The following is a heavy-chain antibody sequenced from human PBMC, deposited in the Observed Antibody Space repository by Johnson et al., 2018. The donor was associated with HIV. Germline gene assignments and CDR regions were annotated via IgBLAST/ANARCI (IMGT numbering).Heavy chain of an antibody. CDR2: ITNDGSSS. V-gene: IGHV3-74*01. CDR1: GFTLSSYW. Sequence: VQLVESGGGLVQPGGSLRLSCAASGFTLSSYWMHWVRQAPGKGLVWVSRITNDGSSSTYADFVKGRFTISRDNAKNTLYLQMNSLRAEDTDVYYCARERIGYSSSGDAFDIWGQETVVTVSS. D-gene: IGHD6-13*01. J-gene: IGHJ3*02. CDR3: ARERIGYSSSGDAFDI.